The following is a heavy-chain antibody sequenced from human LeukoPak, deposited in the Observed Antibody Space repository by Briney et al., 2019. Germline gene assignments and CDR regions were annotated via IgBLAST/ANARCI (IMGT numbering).Heavy chain of an antibody. J-gene: IGHJ4*02. CDR2: ISAYNGNT. CDR1: GYTFTSYG. V-gene: IGHV1-18*04. Sequence: ASVKVSFKASGYTFTSYGISWVRQAPGQGREGMGWISAYNGNTNYAQKLQGRVTMTTDTSTSTAYMELRSLRSDDTAVYYCAREATVTDGDWVIDYWGQGTLVTVSS. CDR3: AREATVTDGDWVIDY. D-gene: IGHD4-17*01.